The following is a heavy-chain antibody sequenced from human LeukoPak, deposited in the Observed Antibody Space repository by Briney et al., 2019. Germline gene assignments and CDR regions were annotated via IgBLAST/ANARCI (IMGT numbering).Heavy chain of an antibody. CDR1: GFTFSSYG. Sequence: GGSLRLSCAASGFTFSSYGMHWVRQAPGKGLEWVAFIRYDGSNKYYADSVKGRFTISRDNSKNTLYLQMNSLRAEDTAVYYCAKETVERGASFDYWGQGTLVTVSS. CDR3: AKETVERGASFDY. D-gene: IGHD1-26*01. J-gene: IGHJ4*02. CDR2: IRYDGSNK. V-gene: IGHV3-30*02.